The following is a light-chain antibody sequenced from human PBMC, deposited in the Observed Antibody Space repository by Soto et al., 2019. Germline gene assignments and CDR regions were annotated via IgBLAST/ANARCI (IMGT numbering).Light chain of an antibody. V-gene: IGLV2-14*01. CDR1: SSDVGGYNY. CDR3: SSYTSSSTRV. CDR2: EVS. Sequence: QSALTQPASVSGSPGQSITISCTGTSSDVGGYNYVSWYQQYPGKAPKLMIYEVSNRPSGVSTRFSGSKSGNTASLTISGLQAEDEADYYCSSYTSSSTRVFGGGTKLTVL. J-gene: IGLJ3*02.